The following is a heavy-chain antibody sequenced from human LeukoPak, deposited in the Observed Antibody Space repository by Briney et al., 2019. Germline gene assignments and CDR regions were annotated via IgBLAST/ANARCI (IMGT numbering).Heavy chain of an antibody. V-gene: IGHV3-23*01. D-gene: IGHD3-22*01. CDR2: LSDSAVSS. CDR3: AKAPDISGFPSYFDS. CDR1: GITFSTFA. Sequence: GGSLRLSCAVSGITFSTFAMNWVRQAPGKGLEWVSSLSDSAVSSYYADSVKGRFTISRDNSKNTLYLQMNSLRAEDTATYYCAKAPDISGFPSYFDSWGQGTLVAVSS. J-gene: IGHJ4*02.